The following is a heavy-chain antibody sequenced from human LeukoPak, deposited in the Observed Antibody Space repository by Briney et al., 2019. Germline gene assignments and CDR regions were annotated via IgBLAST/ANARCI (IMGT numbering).Heavy chain of an antibody. CDR2: ISSSSSYI. Sequence: GSLRLSCAASGFTFSSYSMNWVRQAPGKGLEWVSSISSSSSYIYYTDSVKGRFTISRDNAKNSLYLQMNSLRAEDTAVYYCARDSDGPGAFDIWGQGTMVTVSS. V-gene: IGHV3-21*01. D-gene: IGHD4-17*01. CDR1: GFTFSSYS. CDR3: ARDSDGPGAFDI. J-gene: IGHJ3*02.